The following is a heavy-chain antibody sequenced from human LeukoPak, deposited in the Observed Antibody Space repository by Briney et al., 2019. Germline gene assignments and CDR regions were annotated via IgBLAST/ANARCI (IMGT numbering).Heavy chain of an antibody. CDR2: IIPIFGTA. D-gene: IGHD6-19*01. CDR3: ARAVAVKGYYFDY. J-gene: IGHJ4*02. V-gene: IGHV1-69*05. CDR1: GGTFSSYA. Sequence: ASVKVSCKASGGTFSSYAISWVRQAPGQGLEWMGGIIPIFGTANYAQKFQGRVTITTDESTGTAYMELSSLRSEDTAVYYCARAVAVKGYYFDYWGQGTLVTVSS.